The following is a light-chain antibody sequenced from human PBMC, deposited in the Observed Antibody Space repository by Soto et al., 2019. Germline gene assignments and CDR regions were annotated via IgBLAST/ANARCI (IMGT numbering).Light chain of an antibody. Sequence: EIVLTQSPGTLSLSPGERATLSCRASQSVSNNYLAWYQQKPGQAPRLLIYGASNRATGIPDRFSGSGSGTDFTLTISSLEPEDFAVYYCQQFSSHPLTFGGGTKVDIK. V-gene: IGKV3-20*01. CDR3: QQFSSHPLT. J-gene: IGKJ4*01. CDR2: GAS. CDR1: QSVSNNY.